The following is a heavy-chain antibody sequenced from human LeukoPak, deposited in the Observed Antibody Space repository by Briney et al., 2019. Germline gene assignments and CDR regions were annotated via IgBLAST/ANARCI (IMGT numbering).Heavy chain of an antibody. CDR2: IYYHENT. Sequence: PSETLSLTCTVSGGSISSSSDYWGWIRQAPGKGLEWIGSIYYHENTYYNSSLKSRVTISVDTSKNQFSLKLSSVTAADTAVYYCARAHVTPQNFYYDTDQENPDAFDIWGQGTMVTVSS. CDR1: GGSISSSSDY. CDR3: ARAHVTPQNFYYDTDQENPDAFDI. V-gene: IGHV4-39*07. D-gene: IGHD3-22*01. J-gene: IGHJ3*02.